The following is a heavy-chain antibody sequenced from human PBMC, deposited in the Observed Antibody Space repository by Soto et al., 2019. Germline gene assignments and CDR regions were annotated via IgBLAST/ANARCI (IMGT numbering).Heavy chain of an antibody. D-gene: IGHD6-13*01. CDR1: GYTFISYG. J-gene: IGHJ6*03. CDR3: ARVIAAAGTRKNNYYYYMDV. V-gene: IGHV1-18*01. Sequence: ASAKVSCKATGYTFISYGISWVRQAPGQGLEWMGGISAYNGNINYAQELQGRVTMTTDTSTRTAYMEMRSLRSDDTAVYYCARVIAAAGTRKNNYYYYMDVWGKGTTVSVSS. CDR2: ISAYNGNI.